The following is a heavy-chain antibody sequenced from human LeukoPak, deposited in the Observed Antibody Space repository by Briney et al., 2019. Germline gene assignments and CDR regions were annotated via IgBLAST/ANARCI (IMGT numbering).Heavy chain of an antibody. Sequence: GGSLRLPCAASGFTSGTYWMSWVRQAPGEGLEWVANIKQDGSEKYYVDSVRGRFTISRDNAKNSLYLQMNSLRAEDTAVYYCARDRGSSGWYEFDYWGQGTLVTVSS. CDR2: IKQDGSEK. CDR1: GFTSGTYW. D-gene: IGHD6-19*01. V-gene: IGHV3-7*01. J-gene: IGHJ4*02. CDR3: ARDRGSSGWYEFDY.